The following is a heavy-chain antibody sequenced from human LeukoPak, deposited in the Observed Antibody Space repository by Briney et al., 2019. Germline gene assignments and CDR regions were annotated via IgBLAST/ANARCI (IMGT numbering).Heavy chain of an antibody. CDR1: GFTFDDYA. CDR2: ISGDGGST. CDR3: AKDFPPSTVAGFDY. J-gene: IGHJ4*02. D-gene: IGHD6-19*01. Sequence: PGGSLRLSCAASGFTFDDYAMHWVRQAPGKGLEWVSLISGDGGSTYYADSVKGRFTISRDNSKNSLYLQMNGLRTEDTALYYCAKDFPPSTVAGFDYWGQGTLVTVSS. V-gene: IGHV3-43*02.